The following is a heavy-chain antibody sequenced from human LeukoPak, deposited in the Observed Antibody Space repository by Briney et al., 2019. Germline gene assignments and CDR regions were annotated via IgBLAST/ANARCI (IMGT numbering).Heavy chain of an antibody. J-gene: IGHJ4*02. CDR2: ISDNEGTI. V-gene: IGHV3-23*01. CDR3: ARHDSFIPY. D-gene: IGHD5-18*01. Sequence: GGSLRLSCAASGFTFNYYAMSWVRQAPGKGLEWVSGISDNEGTIYYTDSVNGRFTISRDNTKNTVYLQMNNLRADDTAVYFCARHDSFIPYWGQGTLVTVSS. CDR1: GFTFNYYA.